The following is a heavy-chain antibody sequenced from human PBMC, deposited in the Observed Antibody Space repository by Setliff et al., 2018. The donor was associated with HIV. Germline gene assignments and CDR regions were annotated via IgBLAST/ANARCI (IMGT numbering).Heavy chain of an antibody. D-gene: IGHD3-10*01. Sequence: ASVKVSCKASGYTFTSHTIHWVRQAPGQGLEWMGRINPDSGVTDYAQNFQGRVIMTRDTSTTTAYLEMNGLRYDDTAVYYCAREGGSASYGYWGQGTLVTVSS. J-gene: IGHJ4*02. CDR2: INPDSGVT. CDR1: GYTFTSHT. V-gene: IGHV1-2*06. CDR3: AREGGSASYGY.